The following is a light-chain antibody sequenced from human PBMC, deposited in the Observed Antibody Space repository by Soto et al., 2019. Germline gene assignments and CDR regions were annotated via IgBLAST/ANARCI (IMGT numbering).Light chain of an antibody. CDR1: QSVNSN. CDR2: GAS. J-gene: IGKJ4*01. Sequence: EIVMTQSPATLPVSPGERATLSCRASQSVNSNLAWYQQKPGQAPRLLIYGASTRATGIPARFSGSGSGTEFTLTISSLQSEDFAVYYCQQYNDWPLTFGGGTKVDIK. CDR3: QQYNDWPLT. V-gene: IGKV3-15*01.